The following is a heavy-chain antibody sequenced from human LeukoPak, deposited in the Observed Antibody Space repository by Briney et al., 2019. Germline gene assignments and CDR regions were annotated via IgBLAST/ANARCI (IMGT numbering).Heavy chain of an antibody. CDR2: VYYSGNT. CDR1: GGSITSSSNY. Sequence: PSETLSLTCAVSGGSITSSSNYWGWIRQPPGKGLAWIGSVYYSGNTYYSSSLKSRVTISVDTSKNQFSLKLSSVTAADTAIYYCTREYGFMTTVFHAFDIWGQGTMVTVSS. J-gene: IGHJ3*02. V-gene: IGHV4-39*07. CDR3: TREYGFMTTVFHAFDI. D-gene: IGHD4-17*01.